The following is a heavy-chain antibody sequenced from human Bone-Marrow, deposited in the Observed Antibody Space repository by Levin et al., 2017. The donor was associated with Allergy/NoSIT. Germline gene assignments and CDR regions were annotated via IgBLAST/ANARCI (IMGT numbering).Heavy chain of an antibody. V-gene: IGHV3-9*01. CDR3: AKDYQLLYYYYGMDV. Sequence: PGGSLRLSCAVSGFTFDDYAMHWVRQVPGKGLEWVSGISWNSTSIGYADSVKGRFTISTDNAKNSLYLQMNSLRAEDTALYYCAKDYQLLYYYYGMDVWGQGTTVTVSS. CDR1: GFTFDDYA. J-gene: IGHJ6*02. CDR2: ISWNSTSI. D-gene: IGHD2-2*01.